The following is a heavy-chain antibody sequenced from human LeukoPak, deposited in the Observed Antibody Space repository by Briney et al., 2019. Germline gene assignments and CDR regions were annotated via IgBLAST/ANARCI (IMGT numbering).Heavy chain of an antibody. V-gene: IGHV3-30*19. CDR3: ARVISGSYINYAFDI. CDR1: GFTFSSYG. CDR2: ISYDGSNK. D-gene: IGHD1-26*01. J-gene: IGHJ3*02. Sequence: GGSLRLSCAASGFTFSSYGIHWVRQAPGKGLEWVAVISYDGSNKYYADSVKGRFTISRDNSKNTLYLQMNSLRAEDTAVYYCARVISGSYINYAFDIWGQGTMVTVSS.